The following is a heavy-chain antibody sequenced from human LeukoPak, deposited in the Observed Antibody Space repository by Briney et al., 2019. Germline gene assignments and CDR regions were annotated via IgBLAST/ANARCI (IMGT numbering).Heavy chain of an antibody. J-gene: IGHJ4*02. D-gene: IGHD5-24*01. CDR1: GFTFRTYA. CDR2: ISGSGNGT. Sequence: GRSLRLSCTASGFTFRTYAMNWVRQAPGKGLEWLSGISGSGNGTYYADSVKGRFIISRDNSKNMVYLQMNSLTVEDTATYYCAKRTMSAFDSWGQGTLLIVSS. V-gene: IGHV3-23*01. CDR3: AKRTMSAFDS.